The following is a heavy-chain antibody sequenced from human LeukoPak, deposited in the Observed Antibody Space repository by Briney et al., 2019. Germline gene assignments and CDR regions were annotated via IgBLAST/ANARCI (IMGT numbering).Heavy chain of an antibody. D-gene: IGHD2-2*01. J-gene: IGHJ6*03. Sequence: PSETLSLTCTVSGGSISSGGYYWSWIRQHPGKGLEWIGYIYYSGSTNYNPSLKSRVTISVDTSKNQFSLKLSSVTAADTAVYYCARGGNGEYQPRYYYYYYMDVWGRGTTVTVSS. CDR1: GGSISSGGYY. CDR3: ARGGNGEYQPRYYYYYYMDV. V-gene: IGHV4-61*08. CDR2: IYYSGST.